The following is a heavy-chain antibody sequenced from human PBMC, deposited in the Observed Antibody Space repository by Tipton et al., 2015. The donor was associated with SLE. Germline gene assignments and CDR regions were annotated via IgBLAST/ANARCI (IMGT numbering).Heavy chain of an antibody. CDR2: IYYTGST. Sequence: LRLSCTVSGGSISSYYWSWIRQTPGKGLEWIGYIYYTGSTKFNPSLKSRVSISLDTSKNQFSLKLSSVTAADTAVYYCARGIAVAGPFDYWGQGTLVTVSS. CDR1: GGSISSYY. V-gene: IGHV4-59*12. J-gene: IGHJ4*02. CDR3: ARGIAVAGPFDY. D-gene: IGHD6-19*01.